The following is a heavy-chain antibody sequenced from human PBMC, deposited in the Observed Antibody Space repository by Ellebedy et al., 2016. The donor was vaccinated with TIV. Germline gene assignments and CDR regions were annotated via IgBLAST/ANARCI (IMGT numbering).Heavy chain of an antibody. CDR3: ARRREGNYYDSSGYYYFDY. CDR2: IIPIFGTA. CDR1: GGTFSSYA. Sequence: SVKVSCXASGGTFSSYAISWVRQAPGQGLEWMGGIIPIFGTANYAQKFQGRVTITADESTSTAYMELSSLRSEDTAVYYCARRREGNYYDSSGYYYFDYWGQGSLVTVSS. J-gene: IGHJ4*02. D-gene: IGHD3-22*01. V-gene: IGHV1-69*13.